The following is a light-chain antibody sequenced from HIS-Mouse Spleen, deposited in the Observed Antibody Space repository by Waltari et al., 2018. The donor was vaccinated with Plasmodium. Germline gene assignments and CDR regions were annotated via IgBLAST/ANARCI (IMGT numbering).Light chain of an antibody. CDR2: EGS. J-gene: IGLJ2*01. CDR1: SSDAGSYNL. Sequence: QSALTQPASVSGSPGQSSTLSCTGTSSDAGSYNLVSWYQQHPGKAPKLMIDEGSKRPSGVSNRFSGSKSGNTASLTISGLQAEDEADYYCCSYAGSSTFVVFGGGTKLTVL. V-gene: IGLV2-23*03. CDR3: CSYAGSSTFVV.